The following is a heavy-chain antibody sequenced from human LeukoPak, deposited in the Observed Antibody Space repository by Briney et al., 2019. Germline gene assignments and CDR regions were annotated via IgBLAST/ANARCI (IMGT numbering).Heavy chain of an antibody. Sequence: PGGSLRLSCAASGFTVSSNYMSWVRQAPGKGLEWVSGISWNSGTIGYTDSVKGRFTMSRDNAKNSLFLQMDGLRAEDTAFYYCVKGYTSSSLSVFDYWGQGTLVTVSS. V-gene: IGHV3-9*01. D-gene: IGHD6-6*01. CDR2: ISWNSGTI. J-gene: IGHJ4*02. CDR1: GFTVSSNY. CDR3: VKGYTSSSLSVFDY.